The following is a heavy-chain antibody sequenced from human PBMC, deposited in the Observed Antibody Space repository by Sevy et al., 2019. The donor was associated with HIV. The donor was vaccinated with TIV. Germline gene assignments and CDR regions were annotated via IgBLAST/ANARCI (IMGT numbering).Heavy chain of an antibody. CDR3: AREGGYCSGGSCVGYFDY. V-gene: IGHV1-69*13. CDR1: GGTFSSYA. CDR2: IIPIFGTA. J-gene: IGHJ4*02. Sequence: ASVKVSCKASGGTFSSYAISWVRQPPGQGLEWMGGIIPIFGTANYAQKFQGRVTITADESTSTAYMELSSLRSEGTAVYYCAREGGYCSGGSCVGYFDYWGQGTLVTVSS. D-gene: IGHD2-15*01.